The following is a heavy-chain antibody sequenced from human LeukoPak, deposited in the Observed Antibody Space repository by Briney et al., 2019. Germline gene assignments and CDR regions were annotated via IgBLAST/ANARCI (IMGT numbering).Heavy chain of an antibody. Sequence: GASVKVSCKASGGTFSSYAISWVRQAPGQGLEWMGGIIPIFGTANHAQKFQGRVTITADESTSTVYMELSSLRSEDTAVYYCARDPVGARGEGRKKGAFDIWGQGTMVTVSS. V-gene: IGHV1-69*13. D-gene: IGHD1-26*01. CDR3: ARDPVGARGEGRKKGAFDI. CDR2: IIPIFGTA. J-gene: IGHJ3*02. CDR1: GGTFSSYA.